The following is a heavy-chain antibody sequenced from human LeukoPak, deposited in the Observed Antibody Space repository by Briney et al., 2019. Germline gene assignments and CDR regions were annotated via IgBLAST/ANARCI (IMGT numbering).Heavy chain of an antibody. CDR3: ARGGSSGWYLFAHAFDI. D-gene: IGHD6-19*01. CDR2: TYYSGST. CDR1: GGSISSYY. Sequence: SETLSLTCTVSGGSISSYYWSWIRQPPGKGLEWIGYTYYSGSTNYNPSLKSRVTISVDTSKHQFSLKLSSVTAADTAVYYCARGGSSGWYLFAHAFDIWGQGTMVTVSS. V-gene: IGHV4-59*01. J-gene: IGHJ3*02.